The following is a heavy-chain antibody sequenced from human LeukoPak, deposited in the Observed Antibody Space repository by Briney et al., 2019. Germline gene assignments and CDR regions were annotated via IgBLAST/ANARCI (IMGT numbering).Heavy chain of an antibody. CDR2: IHYSGST. CDR3: ARLVVAATYYFDY. D-gene: IGHD2-15*01. Sequence: SETLSLTCTVPGGSISSSSYYWGWIRQPPGKGLEWIGSIHYSGSTYYNPSLKSRVTISVDTPKNQFSLKLSSVTAADTAVYYCARLVVAATYYFDYWGQGTLVTVSS. CDR1: GGSISSSSYY. J-gene: IGHJ4*02. V-gene: IGHV4-39*01.